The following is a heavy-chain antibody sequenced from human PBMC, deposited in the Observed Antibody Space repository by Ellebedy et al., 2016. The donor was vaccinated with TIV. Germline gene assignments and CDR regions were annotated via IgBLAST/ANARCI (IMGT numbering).Heavy chain of an antibody. CDR3: ARDVAAAGSGY. Sequence: AASVKVSCKASGGTFSNYVISWVRQAPGQGLEWMGRIIPILGIANYAQKFQGRVTITADKSTSTAYMELSSLRSEDTAVYYCARDVAAAGSGYWGQGTLVTVSS. D-gene: IGHD6-13*01. J-gene: IGHJ4*02. V-gene: IGHV1-69*04. CDR2: IIPILGIA. CDR1: GGTFSNYV.